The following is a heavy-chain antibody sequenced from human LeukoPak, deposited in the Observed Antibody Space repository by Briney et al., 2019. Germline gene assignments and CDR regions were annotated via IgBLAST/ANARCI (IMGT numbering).Heavy chain of an antibody. V-gene: IGHV1-2*02. CDR1: GYTFTGYY. CDR3: AIRTTDTSGWIPFFQH. CDR2: INPNSGGT. D-gene: IGHD6-19*01. J-gene: IGHJ1*01. Sequence: GASVKVSCKASGYTFTGYYIHWVRQAPGQGLERMGWINPNSGGTNYAQKFQGRVTMTRDTSISTAYMELSRLRSDDTAVYYCAIRTTDTSGWIPFFQHWGQGTLVTVSS.